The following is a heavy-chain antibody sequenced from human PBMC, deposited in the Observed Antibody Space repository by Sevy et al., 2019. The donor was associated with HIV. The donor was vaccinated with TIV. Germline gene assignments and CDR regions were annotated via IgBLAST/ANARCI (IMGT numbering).Heavy chain of an antibody. CDR3: ARDCSSATCLWGLDV. CDR1: GFTFSNYW. Sequence: GGSLRLSCAASGFTFSNYWMSWVRQAPGKGLEWVANIKRDGSEKYYVASVKGRFTISRDNAKTSLYLQMNSLRAEETAVYYCARDCSSATCLWGLDVWGQGTTVTVSS. D-gene: IGHD2-2*01. V-gene: IGHV3-7*03. CDR2: IKRDGSEK. J-gene: IGHJ6*02.